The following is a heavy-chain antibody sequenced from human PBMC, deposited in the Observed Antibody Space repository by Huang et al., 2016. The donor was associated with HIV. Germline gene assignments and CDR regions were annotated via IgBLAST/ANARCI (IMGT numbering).Heavy chain of an antibody. CDR2: RDGDDDT. D-gene: IGHD1-1*01. CDR3: ARMHILTTGAGHWYFDL. V-gene: IGHV2-70*17. J-gene: IGHJ2*01. Sequence: QVTLRESGPALVKPTQTLTLTCTFSAFSLNTSGVSVSWIRQPPGKALEWLARRDGDDDTFYRTSLRTRLAISRDISKNQVVLTMTNMDPLDTATYYCARMHILTTGAGHWYFDLWGRGTLVTVSS. CDR1: AFSLNTSGVS.